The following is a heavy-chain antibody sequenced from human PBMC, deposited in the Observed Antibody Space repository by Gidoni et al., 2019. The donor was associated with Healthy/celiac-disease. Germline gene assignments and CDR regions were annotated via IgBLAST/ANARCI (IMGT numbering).Heavy chain of an antibody. CDR3: ARGYVATISSPFDY. CDR2: ITHSGST. J-gene: IGHJ4*02. V-gene: IGHV4-34*01. CDR1: GGSFSGYY. Sequence: QVQLQQWGAGLLKPSETLSLTCAVYGGSFSGYYWSWIRQPPGKGLEWIGEITHSGSTNYNPSLKSRVTISVDTSKNQFSLKLSSVTAADTAVYYCARGYVATISSPFDYWGQGTLVTVSS. D-gene: IGHD5-12*01.